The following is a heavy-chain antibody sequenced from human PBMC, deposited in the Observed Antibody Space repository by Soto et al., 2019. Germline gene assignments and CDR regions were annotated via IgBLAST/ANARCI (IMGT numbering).Heavy chain of an antibody. V-gene: IGHV4-39*01. CDR3: ARQPNVSPRYYYYYYMDV. Sequence: SETLSLTCTVSGGSISSSSYYWGWIRQPPGKGLEWIGSIYYSGSTHYNPSLKSRVTISVDTSKNQFSLKLSSVTAADTAVYYCARQPNVSPRYYYYYYMDVWGKGTTVTVSS. CDR2: IYYSGST. CDR1: GGSISSSSYY. J-gene: IGHJ6*03.